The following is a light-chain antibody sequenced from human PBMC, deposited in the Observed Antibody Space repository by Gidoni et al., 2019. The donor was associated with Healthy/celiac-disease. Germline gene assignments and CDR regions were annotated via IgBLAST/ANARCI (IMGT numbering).Light chain of an antibody. V-gene: IGKV4-1*01. J-gene: IGKJ2*01. CDR1: QSVLYSSNNKNY. CDR3: QQYYSTPPVT. CDR2: WAS. Sequence: IVMTQSPASLAVSLGERATINCKSSQSVLYSSNNKNYLAWYQQKPGQPPKLLIYWASTRESGVPDRFSGSGSGTDFTLTSSSLQAEDVAVYYCQQYYSTPPVTFGQGTKLEIK.